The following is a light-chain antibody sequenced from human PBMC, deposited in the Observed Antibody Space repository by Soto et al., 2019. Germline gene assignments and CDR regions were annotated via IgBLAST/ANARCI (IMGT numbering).Light chain of an antibody. J-gene: IGLJ3*02. CDR1: SSDVGGYNY. CDR2: DVS. V-gene: IGLV2-11*01. Sequence: QSALTQPRSVSGSPGPSVTISCTGTSSDVGGYNYVSWYQQHPGKAPKLIIYDVSKRPSGVPDRFSGSKSGNTASLTISGLQAEDEADYYCCSSAGTYTSVFGGGTKLTVL. CDR3: CSSAGTYTSV.